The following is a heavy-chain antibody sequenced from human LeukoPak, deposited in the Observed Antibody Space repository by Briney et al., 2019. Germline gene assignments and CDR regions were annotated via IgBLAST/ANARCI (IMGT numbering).Heavy chain of an antibody. CDR3: AKDRRCLPYDY. D-gene: IGHD2-8*01. Sequence: GGSLRLSCEASGLTFSSYSMSWVRQAPGKGLEWVSGISGSGSSTYYADSVKGRFTISRDNSKNTLYLQMNSLRAEDTAVYYCAKDRRCLPYDYWGQGTLVTVSS. J-gene: IGHJ4*02. CDR2: ISGSGSST. CDR1: GLTFSSYS. V-gene: IGHV3-23*01.